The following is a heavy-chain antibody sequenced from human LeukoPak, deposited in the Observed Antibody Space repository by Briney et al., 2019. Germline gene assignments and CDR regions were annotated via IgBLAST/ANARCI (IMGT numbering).Heavy chain of an antibody. V-gene: IGHV4-39*07. J-gene: IGHJ4*02. D-gene: IGHD3-10*01. Sequence: SETLSLTCTISAASISSSSHHWGWIRQPPGKGLEWIGSIYYSGSTYYNPSLKSRVTISVDTSKNQFSLKLSSVTAADTAVYYCARGYGSGSYFSFDYWGQGTLVTISS. CDR2: IYYSGST. CDR3: ARGYGSGSYFSFDY. CDR1: AASISSSSHH.